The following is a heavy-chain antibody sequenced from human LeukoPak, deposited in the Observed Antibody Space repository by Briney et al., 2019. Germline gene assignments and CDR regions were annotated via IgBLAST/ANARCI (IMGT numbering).Heavy chain of an antibody. CDR3: TSLRHSYVWGSFRD. CDR2: IRSKAYGGTT. Sequence: GSLRLSCTASGFTFGDYAMSWFRQAPGKGLEWVGFIRSKAYGGTTEYAASVKGRFTISRDDSKSIAYLQMNSLKTEDTAVYYCTSLRHSYVWGSFRDWGQGTLVTVSS. V-gene: IGHV3-49*03. J-gene: IGHJ4*02. D-gene: IGHD3-16*02. CDR1: GFTFGDYA.